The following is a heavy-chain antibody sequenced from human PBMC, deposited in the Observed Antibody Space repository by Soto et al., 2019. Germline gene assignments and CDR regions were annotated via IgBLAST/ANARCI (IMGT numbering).Heavy chain of an antibody. CDR3: ARVTAKWNDGGGDFDY. V-gene: IGHV1-18*01. D-gene: IGHD1-1*01. J-gene: IGHJ4*02. CDR2: ISGYTGNT. CDR1: GYTFTIYG. Sequence: QVQLVQSGGEVKKPGASVKVSCKASGYTFTIYGISWVRQAPGQGLEWMGWISGYTGNTNYAQKFQGRVTMTTDISTNTAYMELRSLRSDDTAVYYWARVTAKWNDGGGDFDYWGQGTLVTVSS.